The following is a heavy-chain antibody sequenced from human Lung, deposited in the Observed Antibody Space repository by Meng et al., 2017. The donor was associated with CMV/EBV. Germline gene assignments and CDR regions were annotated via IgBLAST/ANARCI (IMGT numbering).Heavy chain of an antibody. CDR2: ISSDGSST. J-gene: IGHJ4*02. Sequence: GGSXRLXCAASGFTFSSYWMHWVRQAPGKGLVWVSRISSDGSSTIYADSVKGRFTISRDNAKNTLYLQMNSLRGEDTAVYYCARHRADYYCEYWGQGTLVNVAS. CDR1: GFTFSSYW. V-gene: IGHV3-74*01. D-gene: IGHD2-21*02. CDR3: ARHRADYYCEY.